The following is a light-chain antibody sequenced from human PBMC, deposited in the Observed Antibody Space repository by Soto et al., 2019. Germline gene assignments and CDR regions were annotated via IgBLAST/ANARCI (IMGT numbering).Light chain of an antibody. CDR1: QSITTW. Sequence: DIQMTQSPSTLSASVGDRVAITCRASQSITTWLAWYQQKPGKAPTLLISDASNLQSGVPSRFSGSGSGTDFTLTISSLQPDDISTYYCHQYESYPWTFGQGTKVEI. V-gene: IGKV1-5*01. CDR3: HQYESYPWT. J-gene: IGKJ1*01. CDR2: DAS.